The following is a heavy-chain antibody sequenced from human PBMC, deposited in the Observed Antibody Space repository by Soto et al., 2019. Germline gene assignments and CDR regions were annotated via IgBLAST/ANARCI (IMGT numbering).Heavy chain of an antibody. CDR2: ISGSGGST. CDR1: GGSISRYY. V-gene: IGHV3-23*01. J-gene: IGHJ5*02. D-gene: IGHD3-10*01. Sequence: ETLSLTCSVSGGSISRYYWSWVRQAPGKGLEWVSAISGSGGSTYYADSVKGRFTISRDNSKNTLYLQMNSLRAEDTAVYYCAKANYYGSGSYYPFDPWGQGTLVTVSS. CDR3: AKANYYGSGSYYPFDP.